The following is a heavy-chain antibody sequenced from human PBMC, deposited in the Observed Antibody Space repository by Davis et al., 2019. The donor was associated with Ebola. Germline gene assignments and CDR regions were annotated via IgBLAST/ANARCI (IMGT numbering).Heavy chain of an antibody. CDR2: ISSSSSYI. CDR3: AKSFLITGSHMSEFRGVDY. CDR1: GFTFSSYS. D-gene: IGHD2-8*02. V-gene: IGHV3-21*04. Sequence: GESLKISCAASGFTFSSYSMNWVRQAPGKGLEWVSSISSSSSYIYYADSVKGRFTISRDNSKNTLSLHMDSLRADDTAVYYCAKSFLITGSHMSEFRGVDYWGQGTVVTVSS. J-gene: IGHJ4*02.